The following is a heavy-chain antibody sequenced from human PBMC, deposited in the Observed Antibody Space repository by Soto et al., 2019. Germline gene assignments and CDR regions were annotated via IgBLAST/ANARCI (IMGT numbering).Heavy chain of an antibody. D-gene: IGHD3-10*01. CDR3: ARVIGPYYGVRGALLYYYGMDV. CDR2: FNLIIGGT. Sequence: GASVKVSCKASGYTFTGYYMHWVRQAPGQGLEWMGWFNLIIGGTNYAQKFQGWVTMTRDTSISSAYMELSRLRSDDTAVYYCARVIGPYYGVRGALLYYYGMDVWGQGTTVTVSS. CDR1: GYTFTGYY. J-gene: IGHJ6*02. V-gene: IGHV1-2*04.